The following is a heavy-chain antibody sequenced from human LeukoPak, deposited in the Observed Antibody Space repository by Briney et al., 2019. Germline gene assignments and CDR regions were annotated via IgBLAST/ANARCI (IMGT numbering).Heavy chain of an antibody. Sequence: GGSLRLSCAASGFTFSSYAMSWVRQAPGKGLEWVSAISGSGGSTYYADSVKGRFTISRDNSKNTLYLQMNSLRAEDTAVYYCAKDRDYSSGWFVSYGMDVWGQGTTVTVS. V-gene: IGHV3-23*01. CDR1: GFTFSSYA. CDR3: AKDRDYSSGWFVSYGMDV. CDR2: ISGSGGST. J-gene: IGHJ6*02. D-gene: IGHD4-4*01.